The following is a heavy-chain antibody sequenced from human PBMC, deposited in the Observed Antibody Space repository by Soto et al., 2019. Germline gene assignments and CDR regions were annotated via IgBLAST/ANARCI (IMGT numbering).Heavy chain of an antibody. Sequence: QVQLVESGGGVVQPGRSLRLSCAASGFTFSSYGMHWVRQAPGKGLEWVALIWYDGSNQYYADSVKGRFTISRDNSKNTLYLQMNSRRAEDTAVYYCATRDWSGHWGQGTLVTVSS. J-gene: IGHJ5*02. CDR3: ATRDWSGH. V-gene: IGHV3-33*01. CDR1: GFTFSSYG. CDR2: IWYDGSNQ.